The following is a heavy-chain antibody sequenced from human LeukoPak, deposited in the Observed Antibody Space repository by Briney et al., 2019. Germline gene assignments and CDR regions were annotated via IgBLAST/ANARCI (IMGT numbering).Heavy chain of an antibody. J-gene: IGHJ4*02. CDR1: GYTFTNYA. CDR2: INSNTGNP. CDR3: ARGNYYVDY. D-gene: IGHD3-10*01. Sequence: ASVKVSCKASGYTFTNYAMNWVRQAPGQGPEWMGWINSNTGNPTYAQGFTGRFVFSLDTSVSAAYLQISSLKTEDTAVYYCARGNYYVDYWGQGTLVTVSS. V-gene: IGHV7-4-1*02.